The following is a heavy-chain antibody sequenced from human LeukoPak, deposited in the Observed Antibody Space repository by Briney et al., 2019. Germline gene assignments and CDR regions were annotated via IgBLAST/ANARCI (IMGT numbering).Heavy chain of an antibody. CDR3: ARGVEYYDFWSGYYYFDY. D-gene: IGHD3-3*01. Sequence: SGTLSLTCAVSGGSISSSNWWSWVRQPPGKGLEWIGEIYHSGSTNYNPSLKSRVTISVDTSKNQFSLKLSSVTAADTAVYCCARGVEYYDFWSGYYYFDYWGQGTLVTVSS. CDR1: GGSISSSNW. V-gene: IGHV4-4*01. CDR2: IYHSGST. J-gene: IGHJ4*02.